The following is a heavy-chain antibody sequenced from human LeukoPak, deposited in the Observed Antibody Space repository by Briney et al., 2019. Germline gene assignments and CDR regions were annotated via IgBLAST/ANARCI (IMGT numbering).Heavy chain of an antibody. CDR2: IIPIFGTA. Sequence: SVKVSCKASGGTFSSYAISWVRQAPGQGLEWMGGIIPIFGTANYAQKFQGRVTITADESTSTAYMELSSLRSEDTAVYYCARDARVLEWLLLNDAFDIWGQGTMVTVSS. V-gene: IGHV1-69*13. CDR3: ARDARVLEWLLLNDAFDI. CDR1: GGTFSSYA. J-gene: IGHJ3*02. D-gene: IGHD3-3*01.